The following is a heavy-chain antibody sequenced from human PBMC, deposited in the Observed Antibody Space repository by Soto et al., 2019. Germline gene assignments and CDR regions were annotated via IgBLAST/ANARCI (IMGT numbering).Heavy chain of an antibody. CDR1: GGSISSYY. V-gene: IGHV4-59*08. CDR2: IYYSGST. CDR3: ARGGYCSSTSCYAVDADMDV. J-gene: IGHJ6*03. Sequence: SETLSLTCTVSGGSISSYYWSWIRQPPGKGLEWIGYIYYSGSTNYNPSLKSRVTISVDTSKNQFSLKLSSVTAADTAVYYCARGGYCSSTSCYAVDADMDVWGKGTTVTVSS. D-gene: IGHD2-2*01.